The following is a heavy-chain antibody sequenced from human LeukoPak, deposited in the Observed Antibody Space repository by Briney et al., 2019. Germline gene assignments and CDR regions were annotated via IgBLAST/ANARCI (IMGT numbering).Heavy chain of an antibody. Sequence: RGSPSLSCAASGFTFSSYSMNWVRQAPGKGLEWVSSISSSSSSYIYYADSVKGRFTISRDNAKNSLCLQMNSLRAEDTAVYYCARIVFDRIAAAGTSYYYYYGMDVWGQGTMVTVSS. V-gene: IGHV3-21*01. J-gene: IGHJ6*02. D-gene: IGHD6-13*01. CDR3: ARIVFDRIAAAGTSYYYYYGMDV. CDR2: ISSSSSSYI. CDR1: GFTFSSYS.